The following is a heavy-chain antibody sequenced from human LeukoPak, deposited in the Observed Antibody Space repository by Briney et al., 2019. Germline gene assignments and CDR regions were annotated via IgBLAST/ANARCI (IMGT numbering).Heavy chain of an antibody. J-gene: IGHJ4*02. Sequence: ASVKVSCKASGYTFTGYYMHWVRQAPGQGLEWMGWINPNTGDTNYAQKFQGRVTMTKDTSSSTAYMELSRLRSDDTAMYYCAKDQGRGYTYGLYYFDYWGQGTLVTVSS. CDR3: AKDQGRGYTYGLYYFDY. CDR1: GYTFTGYY. V-gene: IGHV1-2*02. CDR2: INPNTGDT. D-gene: IGHD5-18*01.